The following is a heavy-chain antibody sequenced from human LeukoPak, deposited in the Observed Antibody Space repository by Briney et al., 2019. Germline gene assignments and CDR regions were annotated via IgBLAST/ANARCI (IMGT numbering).Heavy chain of an antibody. CDR3: TRGTTSTFDP. J-gene: IGHJ5*02. V-gene: IGHV3-74*01. D-gene: IGHD4-11*01. Sequence: PGGSLRLSCAASGFTFSSNWMHWVRQAPGKGLVWVSRINSDGSTIDYADSVKGRFTISRDNAKNTLFLQRNSLRAEDTAVYYCTRGTTSTFDPWGQGTLVTVSS. CDR1: GFTFSSNW. CDR2: INSDGSTI.